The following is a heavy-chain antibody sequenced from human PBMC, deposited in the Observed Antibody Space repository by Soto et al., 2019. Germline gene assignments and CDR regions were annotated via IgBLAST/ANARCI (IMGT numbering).Heavy chain of an antibody. CDR3: AREPLWSGPLPLDAFDL. CDR1: GSTFSSYG. Sequence: PRLSPRPSCAASGSTFSSYGMHWVRQSPGTGLEWVAVISYDGSNKYYAESFKGRFTISRDNSKNTLYLQMNSLRAEDTAVYYCAREPLWSGPLPLDAFDLWGQGTMVTV. J-gene: IGHJ3*01. CDR2: ISYDGSNK. D-gene: IGHD3-3*01. V-gene: IGHV3-30*03.